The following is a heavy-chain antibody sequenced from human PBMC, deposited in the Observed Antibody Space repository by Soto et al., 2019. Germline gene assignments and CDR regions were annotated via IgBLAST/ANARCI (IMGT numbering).Heavy chain of an antibody. CDR1: GGTFSSYA. D-gene: IGHD2-15*01. V-gene: IGHV1-69*01. Sequence: QVQLVQSGAEVKKPGSSVKVSCKASGGTFSSYAISWVRQAPGQGLEWMGGIIPIFGTANYAQKFQGRVTITGDESTSTGYMELSSLRSEDTAVYYCARGPGSGGPVTLVLYYWGQGTLVTVSS. CDR2: IIPIFGTA. J-gene: IGHJ4*02. CDR3: ARGPGSGGPVTLVLYY.